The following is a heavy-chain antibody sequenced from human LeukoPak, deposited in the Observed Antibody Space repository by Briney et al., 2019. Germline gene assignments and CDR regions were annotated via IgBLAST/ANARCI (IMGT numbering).Heavy chain of an antibody. D-gene: IGHD5-18*01. V-gene: IGHV3-21*03. Sequence: GGSLRLSCEASGFTFSNYWMSWVRQAPGKGLEWVSSISSSSSYIYYADSVKGRFTISRDNAKNSLYLQMNSLRAEDTAVYYCASVYVDTARRDYWGQGTLVTVSS. CDR1: GFTFSNYW. CDR2: ISSSSSYI. CDR3: ASVYVDTARRDY. J-gene: IGHJ4*02.